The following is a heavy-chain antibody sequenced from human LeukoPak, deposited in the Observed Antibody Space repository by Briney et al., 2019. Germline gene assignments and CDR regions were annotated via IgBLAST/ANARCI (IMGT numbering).Heavy chain of an antibody. CDR3: ARDQEKYYYDSSGRYSGYYYYGMDV. V-gene: IGHV4-34*01. Sequence: SSETLSLTCAVYGGSFSGYYWSWIRQPPGKGLEWIGEINHSGSTNYNPSLKSRVTISVDTSKNQFSLKLSSVTAADTAVYYCARDQEKYYYDSSGRYSGYYYYGMDVWGQGTTVTVSS. D-gene: IGHD3-22*01. J-gene: IGHJ6*02. CDR1: GGSFSGYY. CDR2: INHSGST.